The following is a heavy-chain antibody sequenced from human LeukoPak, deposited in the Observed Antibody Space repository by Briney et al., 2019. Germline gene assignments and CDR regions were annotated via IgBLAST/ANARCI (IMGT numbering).Heavy chain of an antibody. CDR2: IYSGGST. D-gene: IGHD6-19*01. CDR3: ARAWDSSGWYWFDP. CDR1: GFTVSSNY. Sequence: PGGSLRFSCAASGFTVSSNYMGWVRQAPGKGLEWVSVIYSGGSTYYADSVKGRFTISRDNSKNTLYLQMNSLRAEDTAVYYCARAWDSSGWYWFDPWGQGTLVTVSS. V-gene: IGHV3-53*01. J-gene: IGHJ5*02.